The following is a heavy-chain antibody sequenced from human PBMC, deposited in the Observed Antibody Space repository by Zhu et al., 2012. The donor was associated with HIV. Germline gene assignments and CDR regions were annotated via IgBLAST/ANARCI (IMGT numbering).Heavy chain of an antibody. CDR3: AGRYGSGSYYPDWFDP. CDR2: IYHSGST. J-gene: IGHJ5*02. CDR1: GYSISSGYY. V-gene: IGHV4-38-2*01. Sequence: QVRLQESGPGLVKPSETLSLTCAVSGYSISSGYYWGWIRQPPGKGLEWIGSIYHSGSTYYNPSLKSRVTISVDTSKNQFSLRLSSVTAADTAVYYCAGRYGSGSYYPDWFDPWGQGTLVTVSS. D-gene: IGHD3-10*01.